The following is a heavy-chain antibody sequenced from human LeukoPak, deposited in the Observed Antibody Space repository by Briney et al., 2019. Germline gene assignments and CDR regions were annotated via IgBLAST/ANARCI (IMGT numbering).Heavy chain of an antibody. J-gene: IGHJ4*02. V-gene: IGHV3-21*06. CDR1: GFTFSSYS. CDR2: ISSSSGYI. Sequence: GGSLRLSCAASGFTFSSYSMNWVRQAPGKGLEWVSSISSSSGYIYYADSVKGRFTISRDNAKNSLYLQMTSLRAEDTAVYYCARVPSDYWGQGTLVTVSS. CDR3: ARVPSDY.